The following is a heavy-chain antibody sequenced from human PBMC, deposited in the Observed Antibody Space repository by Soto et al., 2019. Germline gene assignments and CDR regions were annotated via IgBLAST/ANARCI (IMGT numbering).Heavy chain of an antibody. CDR3: AHRVLRTVFGLVTTTAIYFDF. Sequence: QITLNESGPTVVSPTETLTLTCRFSGFSLTTSGVGVGWVRQSPGKAPEWLALIYWDDDKRYSESLKSRLTITKDTSKNQVVLTVANLYPTDTATYYCAHRVLRTVFGLVTTTAIYFDFWGQGTPVAASS. D-gene: IGHD3-3*01. CDR1: GFSLTTSGVG. V-gene: IGHV2-5*02. CDR2: IYWDDDK. J-gene: IGHJ4*02.